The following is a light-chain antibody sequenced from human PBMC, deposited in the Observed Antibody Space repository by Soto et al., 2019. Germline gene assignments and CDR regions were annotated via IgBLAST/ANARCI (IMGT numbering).Light chain of an antibody. CDR2: AAS. Sequence: DIQMTQSPSSLSASVGDRVTITCRASQSIRTYLNWYQQKPGKAPKFLIYAASTLQSGVPSRFSGSGSGTDFTLTTSSLQPEDFATYYCQQTYSNPRTFGQGTKVEIK. V-gene: IGKV1-39*01. J-gene: IGKJ1*01. CDR1: QSIRTY. CDR3: QQTYSNPRT.